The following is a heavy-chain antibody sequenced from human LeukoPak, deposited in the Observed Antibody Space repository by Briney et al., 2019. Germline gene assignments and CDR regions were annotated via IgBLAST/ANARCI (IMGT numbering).Heavy chain of an antibody. D-gene: IGHD3-3*01. Sequence: PSETLSLTCAVSGYSISSGYYWGWIRQPPGKGLEWIGSIYHSGSTYYNPSLMSRVTISVDTSKNQFSLKLSSVTAADTAVYYCAGTYYDFWSGPDYWGQGTLVTVSS. J-gene: IGHJ4*02. V-gene: IGHV4-38-2*01. CDR2: IYHSGST. CDR3: AGTYYDFWSGPDY. CDR1: GYSISSGYY.